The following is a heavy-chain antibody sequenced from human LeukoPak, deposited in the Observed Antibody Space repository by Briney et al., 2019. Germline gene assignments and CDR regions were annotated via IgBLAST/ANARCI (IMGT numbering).Heavy chain of an antibody. Sequence: GGSLRLSCAASGFTFSSYWMSWVRQAPGKGLEWVANIKQDGSEKYYVDSVKGRFTISRDNAKNSLYLQMNSLRAGDTAVYYCTGHDSSGSTGEGFDYWGQGTLVTVSS. CDR2: IKQDGSEK. D-gene: IGHD3-22*01. CDR1: GFTFSSYW. J-gene: IGHJ4*02. CDR3: TGHDSSGSTGEGFDY. V-gene: IGHV3-7*01.